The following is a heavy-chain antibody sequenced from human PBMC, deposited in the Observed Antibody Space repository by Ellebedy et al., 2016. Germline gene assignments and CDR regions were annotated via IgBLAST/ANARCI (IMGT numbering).Heavy chain of an antibody. CDR1: GFTFSSYA. D-gene: IGHD4-11*01. CDR2: ISYDGSNK. V-gene: IGHV3-30-3*01. J-gene: IGHJ4*02. CDR3: ARENGDYSNYAACDY. Sequence: GESLKISXAASGFTFSSYAMHWVRQAPGKELEWVAVISYDGSNKYYADSVKGRFTISRDNSKNTLYLQMNSLRAEDTAVYYCARENGDYSNYAACDYWGQGTLVTVSS.